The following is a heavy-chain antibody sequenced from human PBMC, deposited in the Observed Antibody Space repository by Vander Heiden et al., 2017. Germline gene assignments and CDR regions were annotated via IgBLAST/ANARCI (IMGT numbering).Heavy chain of an antibody. J-gene: IGHJ4*02. CDR3: ARDLVGGGGATGVLDY. CDR1: SSYA. CDR2: ISYVGCNK. Sequence: SSYAMHWVRHAPGTWPAWVAVISYVGCNKYYADSVKGRFTISRDNSKNTLYLQMNSLRAEETAVYYCARDLVGGGGATGVLDYWCQGNLVTVYS. V-gene: IGHV3-30-3*01. D-gene: IGHD3-16*01.